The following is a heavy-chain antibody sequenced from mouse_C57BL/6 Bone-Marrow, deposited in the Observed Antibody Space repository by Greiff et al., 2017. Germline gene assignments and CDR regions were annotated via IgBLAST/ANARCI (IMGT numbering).Heavy chain of an antibody. Sequence: QVQLQQSGAELVKPGASVKLSCKASGYTFTNYWMHWVKQRPGQGLEWIGMMHPNGGSPDYNEKFKSEATLSVDKSSRTAYMQLSSLTSEDSAVYFCARFITTVVDYFDYWGQGTTLTVSS. V-gene: IGHV1-64*01. CDR2: MHPNGGSP. CDR3: ARFITTVVDYFDY. J-gene: IGHJ2*01. D-gene: IGHD1-1*01. CDR1: GYTFTNYW.